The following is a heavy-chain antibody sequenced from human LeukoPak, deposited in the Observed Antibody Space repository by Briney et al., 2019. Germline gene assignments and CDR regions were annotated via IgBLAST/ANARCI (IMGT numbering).Heavy chain of an antibody. D-gene: IGHD6-13*01. Sequence: SETLSLTCTVSGGSISSYYWSWIRQPAGKGLEWIGRIYNSGSTNYNPALKSGVTISVHTSKNQFSLKLSSVTAADTAVYYCARREPSSSWYENWFDPWRQGTLVTVSS. V-gene: IGHV4-4*07. CDR1: GGSISSYY. J-gene: IGHJ5*02. CDR2: IYNSGST. CDR3: ARREPSSSWYENWFDP.